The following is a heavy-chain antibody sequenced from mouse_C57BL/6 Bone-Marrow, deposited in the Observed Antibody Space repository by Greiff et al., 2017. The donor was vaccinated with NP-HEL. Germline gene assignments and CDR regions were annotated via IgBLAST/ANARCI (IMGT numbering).Heavy chain of an antibody. Sequence: VKLVESGGGLVKPGGSLKLSCAASGFTFSSYAMSWVRQTPEKRLEWVATISDGGSYTYYPDNVKGRFTISRDNAKNNLYLQMSHLKSEDTAMYYCARERIYYGSSFAYWGQGTLVTVSA. D-gene: IGHD1-1*01. V-gene: IGHV5-4*01. CDR2: ISDGGSYT. J-gene: IGHJ3*01. CDR1: GFTFSSYA. CDR3: ARERIYYGSSFAY.